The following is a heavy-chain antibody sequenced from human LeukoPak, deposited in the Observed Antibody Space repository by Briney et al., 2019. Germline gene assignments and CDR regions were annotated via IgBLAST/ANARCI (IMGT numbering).Heavy chain of an antibody. CDR3: ARAGYCSSTSCYRTYDY. V-gene: IGHV1-2*02. CDR1: GYTFTGYY. D-gene: IGHD2-2*02. CDR2: INPNSGGT. Sequence: ASVKVSCKASGYTFTGYYMHWVRQAPGQGLEWMGWINPNSGGTNYAQKFQGRVTMTRDTSTSTVYMELSSLRSEDTAVYYCARAGYCSSTSCYRTYDYWGQGTLVTVSS. J-gene: IGHJ4*02.